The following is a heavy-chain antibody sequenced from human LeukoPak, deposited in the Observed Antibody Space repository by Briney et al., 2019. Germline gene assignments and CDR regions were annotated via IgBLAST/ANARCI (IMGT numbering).Heavy chain of an antibody. D-gene: IGHD3-10*01. CDR2: INHSGST. CDR3: AREAYYYGSGSYYEHFDY. V-gene: IGHV4-34*01. J-gene: IGHJ4*02. CDR1: GGSFSGYY. Sequence: PSETLSLTCAVYGGSFSGYYWSWIRQPPGKGLEWIGEINHSGSTNYNPSLKSRVTISVDTSKNQFSLKLSSVTAADTAVYYCAREAYYYGSGSYYEHFDYWGQGTLVTVSS.